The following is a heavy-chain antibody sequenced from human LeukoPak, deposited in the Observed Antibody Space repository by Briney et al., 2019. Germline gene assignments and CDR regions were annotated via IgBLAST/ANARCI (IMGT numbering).Heavy chain of an antibody. J-gene: IGHJ4*02. CDR2: IIYDGTNA. CDR3: ARDPGTRYSVKGGYYFDY. D-gene: IGHD3-16*02. Sequence: PGGSLRLSCAASGFTFDSYSMNWVRQAPGKGLEWVSVIIYDGTNAHYADSVKGRFTVSRDNSRNTLFLQMNSLRPDDTAVYYCARDPGTRYSVKGGYYFDYWGQGTLVTVSS. CDR1: GFTFDSYS. V-gene: IGHV3-30-3*01.